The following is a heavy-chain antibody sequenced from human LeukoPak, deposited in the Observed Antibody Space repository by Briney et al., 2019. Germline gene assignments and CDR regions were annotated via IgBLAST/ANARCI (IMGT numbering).Heavy chain of an antibody. CDR3: ARDIEAAGLFLDY. J-gene: IGHJ4*02. CDR1: GFTFSSYW. D-gene: IGHD6-13*01. Sequence: GGSLRLSCAASGFTFSSYWMTWVRQAPGKGLERVANIKYDGSEKDYMDPVKGRFTISRDNAKNSLYLQMNSLRAEDTAVYYCARDIEAAGLFLDYWGQGTLVTVSS. CDR2: IKYDGSEK. V-gene: IGHV3-7*01.